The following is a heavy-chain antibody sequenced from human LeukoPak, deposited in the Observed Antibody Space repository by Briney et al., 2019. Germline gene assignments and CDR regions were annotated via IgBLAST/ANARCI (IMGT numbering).Heavy chain of an antibody. J-gene: IGHJ4*02. CDR3: ARARAGWDTAMVTRFDY. V-gene: IGHV3-7*01. Sequence: GGSLRLSCAASGFTFSSYWMSWVRQAPGKGLEWVANIKQDGSEKYYVDSVKGRFTISRDNAKNSLYLQMNSLRAEDTAVYYCARARAGWDTAMVTRFDYWGQGTLVTVSS. CDR1: GFTFSSYW. CDR2: IKQDGSEK. D-gene: IGHD5-18*01.